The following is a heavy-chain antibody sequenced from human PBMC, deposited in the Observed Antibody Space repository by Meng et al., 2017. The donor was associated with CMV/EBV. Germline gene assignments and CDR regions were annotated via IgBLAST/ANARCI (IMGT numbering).Heavy chain of an antibody. Sequence: GGSLRLSCAASGFTFSDYYMSWIRQAPGKGLEWVSYISSSGSTIYYADSVKGRFTISRDNAKNSLYLQMNSLRAEDTAVYYCARDGLEGPIWSGPYYYYGMDVWGQGTTVTVSS. J-gene: IGHJ6*02. CDR3: ARDGLEGPIWSGPYYYYGMDV. D-gene: IGHD3-3*01. V-gene: IGHV3-11*04. CDR1: GFTFSDYY. CDR2: ISSSGSTI.